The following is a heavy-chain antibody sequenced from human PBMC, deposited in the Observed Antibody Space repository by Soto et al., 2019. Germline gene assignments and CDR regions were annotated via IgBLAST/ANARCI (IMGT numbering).Heavy chain of an antibody. V-gene: IGHV3-30*18. CDR3: AKSPEFDTVTTGLYSFDY. J-gene: IGHJ4*02. Sequence: QVQLVESGGGVVQPGRSLRLSCAASGFTFSSYGMHWVRQAPGKGLEWVAVISYDGSNKYYADSVKGRFTISRDNSKNPLYLQMNILRAEDTALYYCAKSPEFDTVTTGLYSFDYWGQGTLVTVSS. D-gene: IGHD4-4*01. CDR2: ISYDGSNK. CDR1: GFTFSSYG.